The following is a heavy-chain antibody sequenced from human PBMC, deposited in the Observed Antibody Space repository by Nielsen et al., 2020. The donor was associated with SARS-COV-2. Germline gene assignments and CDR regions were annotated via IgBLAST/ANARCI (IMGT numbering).Heavy chain of an antibody. D-gene: IGHD1-26*01. V-gene: IGHV7-4-1*02. CDR3: ARDNPSWELDQ. CDR2: INTNTGNP. CDR1: GYTFTKYA. Sequence: ASVKVSCKASGYTFTKYAMNWVRQAPGQGLEWMGWINTNTGNPTYAQGFTGRFVFSLDTSGSTAYLQISSLKAEDTAVYYCARDNPSWELDQWGQGTLVTVSS. J-gene: IGHJ4*02.